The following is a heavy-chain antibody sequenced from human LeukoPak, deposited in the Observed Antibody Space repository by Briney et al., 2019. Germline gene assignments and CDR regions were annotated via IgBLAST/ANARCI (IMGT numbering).Heavy chain of an antibody. Sequence: GGSLRLSCEASGFTFSSYWMTWVRQAPGKGLEWVANIKQDGSEKYYVDSVKDRFTISRDNAKNSLGLQMNSLRVEDTAVYYCARSPSWILYFDSWGQGTLVTVSS. J-gene: IGHJ4*02. D-gene: IGHD5-12*01. CDR2: IKQDGSEK. V-gene: IGHV3-7*01. CDR3: ARSPSWILYFDS. CDR1: GFTFSSYW.